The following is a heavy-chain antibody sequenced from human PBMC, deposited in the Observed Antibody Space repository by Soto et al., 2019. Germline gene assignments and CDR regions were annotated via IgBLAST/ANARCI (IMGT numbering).Heavy chain of an antibody. J-gene: IGHJ6*02. CDR2: IFHSGST. CDR3: ARDRYYGSGTYYNFYSGMDV. V-gene: IGHV4-30-4*01. D-gene: IGHD3-10*01. CDR1: GGSINSGDYY. Sequence: SETLSLTCTVSGGSINSGDYYWTWVRQPPGKGLEWIGNIFHSGSTYYTPSLQSRVTISLDTSKNHFSLKLSSVTPADTAVYYCARDRYYGSGTYYNFYSGMDVWGQGTTVTISS.